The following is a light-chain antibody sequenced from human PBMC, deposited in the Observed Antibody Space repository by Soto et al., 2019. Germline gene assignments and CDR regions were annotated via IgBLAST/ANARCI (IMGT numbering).Light chain of an antibody. CDR1: QSVSSSY. V-gene: IGKV3-20*01. CDR2: GAS. CDR3: QQYGSSLFT. J-gene: IGKJ3*01. Sequence: EIVLTQSPGTLSLSPGERATLSFRASQSVSSSYLAWYQQKPGQAPRLLIYGASSRATGIPDRFSGSGSGTDFTLTISRLEPEDFAVYYCQQYGSSLFTFGSGTKVDIK.